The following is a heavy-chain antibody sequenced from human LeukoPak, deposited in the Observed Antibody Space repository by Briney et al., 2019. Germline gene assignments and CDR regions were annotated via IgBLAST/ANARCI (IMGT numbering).Heavy chain of an antibody. Sequence: ASVKVSCKASGYTFTTYGISWVRQAPGQGLEWMGWISTYNGNTNYAQKLQGRVTMTTDTSTSTAYIELRSLRSDDTAVYYCARDTYSSRWYFDYWGQGTLVTVS. V-gene: IGHV1-18*01. J-gene: IGHJ4*02. CDR3: ARDTYSSRWYFDY. D-gene: IGHD6-13*01. CDR2: ISTYNGNT. CDR1: GYTFTTYG.